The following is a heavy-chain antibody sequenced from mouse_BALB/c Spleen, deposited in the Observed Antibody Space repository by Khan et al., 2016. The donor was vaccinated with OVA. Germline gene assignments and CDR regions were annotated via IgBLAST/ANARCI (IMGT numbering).Heavy chain of an antibody. CDR3: ARDEAYCRNGGALDY. CDR1: GYTFTSYS. Sequence: QVQLQQSGAELARPGASVKLSCKASGYTFTSYSIHWIKLRPGQGLEWIGCINPSSGYTNYNQKFKDQATLTADTSSTTAYMQLSSLTSEDSAVYDSARDEAYCRNGGALDYWGQGTSVTVSA. D-gene: IGHD1-2*01. J-gene: IGHJ4*01. CDR2: INPSSGYT. V-gene: IGHV1-4*01.